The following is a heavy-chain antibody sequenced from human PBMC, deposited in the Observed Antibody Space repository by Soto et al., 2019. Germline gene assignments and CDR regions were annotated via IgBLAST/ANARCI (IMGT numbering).Heavy chain of an antibody. CDR2: MNHSGST. CDR3: ARGHYDILTGYSSYYFDY. V-gene: IGHV4-34*01. CDR1: GGSFSGYY. Sequence: SETLSLTCAVYGGSFSGYYWNWIRQPPGKGLEWSGEMNHSGSTNYNPSLKSRVTISVDTAKNQFSLKLSSVTAADTAVYYCARGHYDILTGYSSYYFDYWGQGPLVTVSS. J-gene: IGHJ4*02. D-gene: IGHD3-9*01.